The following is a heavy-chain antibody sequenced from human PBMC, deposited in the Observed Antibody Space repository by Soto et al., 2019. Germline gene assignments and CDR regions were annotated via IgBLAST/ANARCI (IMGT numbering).Heavy chain of an antibody. D-gene: IGHD1-26*01. J-gene: IGHJ4*02. CDR2: ISGSGDST. CDR3: ARRGSGSEYDY. V-gene: IGHV3-23*01. Sequence: EVQLLESGGGLVQPGGSLRLSCAASGFTFSSYAMRWVRQAPVKGLEWVSAISGSGDSTYYADSVKGRFTISRDNAKNTLYLQMNSLRAEDTAVYYCARRGSGSEYDYWGQGTLVTVSS. CDR1: GFTFSSYA.